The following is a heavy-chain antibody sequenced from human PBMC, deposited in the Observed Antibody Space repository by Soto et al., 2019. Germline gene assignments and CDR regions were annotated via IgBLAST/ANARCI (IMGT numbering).Heavy chain of an antibody. CDR3: ARNYDSSGIGRPFSI. CDR1: GFTFDDYG. D-gene: IGHD3-22*01. CDR2: IHWNGGTT. Sequence: PGGSMRLSSAASGFTFDDYGMTWVRQIPGKGLEWVSTIHWNGGTTTYADSVRGRFTISRDNAKNSLYLQMNSLRSDDTAVYYCARNYDSSGIGRPFSIWGQGTLVTVSS. J-gene: IGHJ4*02. V-gene: IGHV3-20*04.